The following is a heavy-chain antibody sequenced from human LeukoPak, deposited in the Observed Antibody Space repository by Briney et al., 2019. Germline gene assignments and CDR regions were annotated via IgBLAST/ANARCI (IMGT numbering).Heavy chain of an antibody. CDR2: INPNSGGT. CDR1: GYTFTCYY. D-gene: IGHD3-10*01. CDR3: ARYRGSYYGSGSPAGFDY. J-gene: IGHJ4*02. Sequence: ASVKVSCKASGYTFTCYYMHWVRQAPGQGLEWMGWINPNSGGTNYAQKFQGWVTMTRDTSISTAYMELSRLRSDDTAVYYCARYRGSYYGSGSPAGFDYWGQGTLVTVSS. V-gene: IGHV1-2*04.